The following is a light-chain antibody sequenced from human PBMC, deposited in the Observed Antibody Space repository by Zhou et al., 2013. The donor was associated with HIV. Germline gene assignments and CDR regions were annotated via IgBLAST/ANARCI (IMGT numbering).Light chain of an antibody. CDR3: MQGSHWWT. CDR2: KVS. CDR1: QSLVYSGGNTY. V-gene: IGKV2-30*01. Sequence: VVMTQSPLSLPVTLGQPASISCRSSQSLVYSGGNTYLNWFQQRPGQSPRRLIYKVSNRDSGVPDRFSGSGSGTDFTLKISRVEAEDVGVYYCMQGSHWWTFGQGTKVEIK. J-gene: IGKJ1*01.